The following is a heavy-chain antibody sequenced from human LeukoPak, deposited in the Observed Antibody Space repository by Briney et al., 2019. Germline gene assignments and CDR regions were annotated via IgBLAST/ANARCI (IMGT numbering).Heavy chain of an antibody. CDR3: ARRRDSGSLQHFDY. Sequence: GGSLRLSCAAAGFILRRYWMSWVRQAPGKGLEWVANIKQDGSEKYYVDSVKGRFTISRDNTKNSLYLQMNSLRAEDTAVYYCARRRDSGSLQHFDYWGQGTLVTVSS. CDR1: GFILRRYW. V-gene: IGHV3-7*03. CDR2: IKQDGSEK. D-gene: IGHD1-26*01. J-gene: IGHJ4*02.